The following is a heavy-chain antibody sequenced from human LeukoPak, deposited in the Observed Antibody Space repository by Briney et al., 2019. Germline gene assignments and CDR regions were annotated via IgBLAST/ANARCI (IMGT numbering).Heavy chain of an antibody. D-gene: IGHD5-24*01. V-gene: IGHV4-59*01. Sequence: PSETLSLTCTVSGGSMNSYYWNWIRQSPGKGLEWIGYIYHIGSTNYNPSLKSRVTMSLDKSKNQFSLKLTSVTAADTAIYYCARVGGMTTINNAAFDIWGQGTLVTVSS. CDR3: ARVGGMTTINNAAFDI. J-gene: IGHJ3*02. CDR2: IYHIGST. CDR1: GGSMNSYY.